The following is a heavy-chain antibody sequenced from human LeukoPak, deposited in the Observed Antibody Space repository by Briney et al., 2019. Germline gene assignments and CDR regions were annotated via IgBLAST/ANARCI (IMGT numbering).Heavy chain of an antibody. Sequence: GGSLRLSCAASGFTVSSNYMSWVRQAPGKGLEWVSVIYSGGSTYYADSVNGRFTISRDISKDTLFLQMNSLRAEDTAVYYCARADSSGYQRQFDYWGQGTLVTVSS. D-gene: IGHD3-22*01. CDR2: IYSGGST. V-gene: IGHV3-53*01. CDR1: GFTVSSNY. J-gene: IGHJ4*02. CDR3: ARADSSGYQRQFDY.